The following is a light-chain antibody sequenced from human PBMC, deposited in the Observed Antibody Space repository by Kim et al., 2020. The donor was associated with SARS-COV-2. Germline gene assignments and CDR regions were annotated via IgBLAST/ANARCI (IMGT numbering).Light chain of an antibody. J-gene: IGLJ2*01. CDR3: CSYSASSVI. CDR1: SSGVGVSDF. CDR2: DVN. Sequence: PGQSVAISCTGVSSGVGVSDFVSWYQHHPGKAPKLMIYDVNKRSSGVPDRFSGSKSGNTASLTISVLQAEDEADYYCCSYSASSVIFGGGTQLTVL. V-gene: IGLV2-11*01.